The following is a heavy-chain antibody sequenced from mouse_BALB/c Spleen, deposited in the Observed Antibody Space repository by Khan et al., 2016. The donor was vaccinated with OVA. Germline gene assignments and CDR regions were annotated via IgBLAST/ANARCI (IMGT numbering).Heavy chain of an antibody. J-gene: IGHJ3*01. CDR1: GYTFTKYW. CDR3: VNHCSSCEWFTY. CDR2: INPSTGYT. D-gene: IGHD1-1*01. V-gene: IGHV1-7*01. Sequence: QVQLKESGAELAKPGASVKMSCKASGYTFTKYWMHWVKQRPGQGLEWIGYINPSTGYTEYNQKFKDKATLTADKSSSTAYMQLSSLTSEDSAGCYSVNHCSSCEWFTYWGQGTLVTVSA.